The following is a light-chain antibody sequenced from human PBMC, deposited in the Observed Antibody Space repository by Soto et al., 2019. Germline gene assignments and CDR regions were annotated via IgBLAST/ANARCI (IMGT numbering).Light chain of an antibody. CDR3: QQYNSYSRT. Sequence: DIQMTQSPSTLSGSVGDRFTITCRASQSISSWLAWYQQKPGKAPKLLIYDSSTLESGVPSRFSGSGSGTEFTLTISSLQPDDFATYYCQQYNSYSRTLGQGTKVDIK. V-gene: IGKV1-5*01. J-gene: IGKJ1*01. CDR2: DSS. CDR1: QSISSW.